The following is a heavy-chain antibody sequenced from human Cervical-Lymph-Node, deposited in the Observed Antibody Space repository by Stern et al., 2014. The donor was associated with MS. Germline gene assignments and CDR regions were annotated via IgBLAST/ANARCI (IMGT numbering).Heavy chain of an antibody. CDR2: INLDGSEK. Sequence: EVQLVESGGALVQPGGSLRLSCAASGFTFSTYWMSWVRQAPGKGLEWVASINLDGSEKYYVGSVKGRFTVSRNNTENSLYLQMDRLTDEDAAVYYCARGRSVYYYVPPGRGGDWFDPWGQGTMVTVSS. D-gene: IGHD3-22*01. V-gene: IGHV3-7*01. J-gene: IGHJ5*02. CDR3: ARGRSVYYYVPPGRGGDWFDP. CDR1: GFTFSTYW.